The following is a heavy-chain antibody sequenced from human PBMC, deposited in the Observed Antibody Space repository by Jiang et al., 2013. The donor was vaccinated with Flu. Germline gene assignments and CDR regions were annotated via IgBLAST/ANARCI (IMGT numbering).Heavy chain of an antibody. J-gene: IGHJ4*02. CDR3: AKGPSPSSTWSLIRGTFDY. D-gene: IGHD6-13*01. CDR2: IYHTGST. Sequence: PSGTLSLTCTVSGASISSTNWWSWIRQPPGKGLEWIGEIYHTGSTNYNPSLKSRVTISVDKSKNQFSLKLNSVTAADTAVYYCAKGPSPSSTWSLIRGTFDYWGQGTLINVSS. V-gene: IGHV4-4*02. CDR1: GASISSTNW.